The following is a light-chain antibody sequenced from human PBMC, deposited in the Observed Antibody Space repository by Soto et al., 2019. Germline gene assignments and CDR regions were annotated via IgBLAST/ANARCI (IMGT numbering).Light chain of an antibody. CDR1: QSINSY. Sequence: DIQMTQSPSSLSASIGTRVTITCRASQSINSYLNWYKQKPGKAPNLLSYAASSLQSGVPPRFSGSGSGTGFTLTISSLQPEDFAFYYCQQTYRIPPTFGQGTRLEIK. J-gene: IGKJ5*01. CDR3: QQTYRIPPT. CDR2: AAS. V-gene: IGKV1-39*01.